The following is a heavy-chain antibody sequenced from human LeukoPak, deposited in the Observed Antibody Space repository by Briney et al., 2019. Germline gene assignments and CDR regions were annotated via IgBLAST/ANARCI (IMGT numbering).Heavy chain of an antibody. J-gene: IGHJ4*02. CDR2: IYIGGST. CDR1: GFTLSSNY. Sequence: GGSLTLSCAASGFTLSSNYMSWVRQAPGEGLEGVAVIYIGGSTYYADSVKGRFTISRHNSKNTLYLQMNSLRVEDTAVYYCARVVDSSGYYDYWGQGTLVTVSS. V-gene: IGHV3-53*04. D-gene: IGHD3-22*01. CDR3: ARVVDSSGYYDY.